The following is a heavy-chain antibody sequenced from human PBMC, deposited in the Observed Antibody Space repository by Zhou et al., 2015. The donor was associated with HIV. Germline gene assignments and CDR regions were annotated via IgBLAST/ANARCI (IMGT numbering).Heavy chain of an antibody. CDR1: GFTFSSSG. CDR2: IWYDGSNK. V-gene: IGHV3-33*01. Sequence: QVQLVESGGGLVKPGGSLRLSCAASGFTFSSSGMHWVRQAPGKGLEWVAVIWYDGSNKYYADSVKGRFTISRDNSKNTLYLQMNSLRAEDTSVYYCARGPSEYFDYWGQGTLVTVSS. CDR3: ARGPSEYFDY. J-gene: IGHJ4*02.